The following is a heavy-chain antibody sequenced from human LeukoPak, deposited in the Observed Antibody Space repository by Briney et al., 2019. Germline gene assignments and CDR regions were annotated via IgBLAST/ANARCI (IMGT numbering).Heavy chain of an antibody. CDR1: GGTFSSYA. D-gene: IGHD2-8*02. CDR3: ARDRRATGGVYFDY. V-gene: IGHV1-69*13. J-gene: IGHJ4*02. Sequence: ASVKVSCKASGGTFSSYAISWVRQAPGQGLEWMGGIIPIFGTANYAQKFQGRVTITADESTSTAYMELSSLRSEDTAVYYCARDRRATGGVYFDYWGQGTLVTVSS. CDR2: IIPIFGTA.